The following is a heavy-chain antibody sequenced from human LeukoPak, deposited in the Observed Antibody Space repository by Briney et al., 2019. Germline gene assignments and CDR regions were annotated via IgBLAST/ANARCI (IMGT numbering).Heavy chain of an antibody. D-gene: IGHD1-26*01. CDR2: IGWDDDK. Sequence: SGPTLVNPTQTLTLTCSFSGFSLSTPGMRVSWIRQPPGKALEWLARIGWDDDKFYRTSLRTRLTISKDTSKDQVVLTMTHMDPVDTGTYYCARMAYSGSYWTSFDYWGKGTLVIVSP. CDR1: GFSLSTPGMR. CDR3: ARMAYSGSYWTSFDY. V-gene: IGHV2-70*04. J-gene: IGHJ4*02.